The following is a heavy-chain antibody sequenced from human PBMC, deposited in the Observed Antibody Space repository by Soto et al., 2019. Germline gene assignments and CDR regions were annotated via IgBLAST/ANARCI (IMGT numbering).Heavy chain of an antibody. Sequence: ASVKGSWKASGYAFTGDYMHWGLQAPGQGLEWMGWINPDSGGTNYAQKFQGRVTMTRDPSISTAYMELRRLRSDDTAVYYCARWSLGGYDFYYCHGMDVWGQGTTVTVSS. CDR3: ARWSLGGYDFYYCHGMDV. D-gene: IGHD5-12*01. CDR1: GYAFTGDY. V-gene: IGHV1-2*02. J-gene: IGHJ6*02. CDR2: INPDSGGT.